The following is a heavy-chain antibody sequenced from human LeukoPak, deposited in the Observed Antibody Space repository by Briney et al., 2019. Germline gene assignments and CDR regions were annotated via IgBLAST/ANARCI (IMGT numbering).Heavy chain of an antibody. CDR2: VIGGGGRP. CDR3: AKDRFLAVAATFDC. J-gene: IGHJ4*02. Sequence: GGSLRLSCAASGFTFSSYAMSWVRKAPGKGLEWFSGVIGGGGRPYYADSVKGRFTISRDNSKNTLFLQMNSLRAEDTAVYYRAKDRFLAVAATFDCWGQGTLVTVSS. D-gene: IGHD6-19*01. V-gene: IGHV3-23*01. CDR1: GFTFSSYA.